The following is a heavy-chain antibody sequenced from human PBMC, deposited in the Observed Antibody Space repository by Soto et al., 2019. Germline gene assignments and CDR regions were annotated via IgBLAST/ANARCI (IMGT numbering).Heavy chain of an antibody. V-gene: IGHV3-33*01. D-gene: IGHD2-15*01. J-gene: IGHJ1*01. CDR1: GFTFSSYG. Sequence: QVQLVESGGGVVQPGRSLRLSCAASGFTFSSYGMHWVHQAPGKGLEWVAVIWYDGSNKYYADSVKGRFTISRDNSKNTLYLQMNSLRAEDTAVYYCARCRVVAATPLYFQHWGQGTLVTVSS. CDR2: IWYDGSNK. CDR3: ARCRVVAATPLYFQH.